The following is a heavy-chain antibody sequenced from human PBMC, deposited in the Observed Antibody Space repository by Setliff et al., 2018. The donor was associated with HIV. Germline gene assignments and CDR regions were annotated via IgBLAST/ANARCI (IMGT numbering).Heavy chain of an antibody. Sequence: EASVKVSCKASGGTFSGYGISWVRQAPGQGLEWMGGIIPIFDTTNYAQKFQGRVTITADESTSTAYMELSSLRSEDTAVYYCAREGNSGHGGQIEFDYWGQGTLVTVSS. CDR1: GGTFSGYG. J-gene: IGHJ4*02. D-gene: IGHD1-26*01. V-gene: IGHV1-69*13. CDR3: AREGNSGHGGQIEFDY. CDR2: IIPIFDTT.